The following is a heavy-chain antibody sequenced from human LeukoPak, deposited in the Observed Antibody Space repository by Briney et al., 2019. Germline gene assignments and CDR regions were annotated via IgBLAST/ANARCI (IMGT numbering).Heavy chain of an antibody. J-gene: IGHJ4*02. CDR2: TSSSGSNT. D-gene: IGHD3-9*01. CDR1: GFTFSSYA. Sequence: GGSLRLSCAASGFTFSSYAMHWVRQAPGKGLEWVSATSSSGSNTNYPDSVKGRFTISRDNSKNTLFLQMSSLSADDTAVYYCAKARTFYDFLTGYLDFDFWGQGTLVTVSS. V-gene: IGHV3-23*01. CDR3: AKARTFYDFLTGYLDFDF.